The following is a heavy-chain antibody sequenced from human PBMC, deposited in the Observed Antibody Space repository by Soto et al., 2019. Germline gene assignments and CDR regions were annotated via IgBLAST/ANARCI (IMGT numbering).Heavy chain of an antibody. CDR1: GFTFSFYA. Sequence: PGGSLRLSCSASGFTFSFYAMHWVRQAPGKGLEFVSAISTDGGNTHYADSVKGRFTISRDNSKNTQYLQMSSLTAEDTAVYYCVKGGYYYDTTGYYPFDPWGQGTLVTVSS. CDR2: ISTDGGNT. D-gene: IGHD3-22*01. V-gene: IGHV3-64D*06. CDR3: VKGGYYYDTTGYYPFDP. J-gene: IGHJ5*02.